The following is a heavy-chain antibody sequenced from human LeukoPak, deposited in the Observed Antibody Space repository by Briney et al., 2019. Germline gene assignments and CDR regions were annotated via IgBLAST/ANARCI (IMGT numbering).Heavy chain of an antibody. V-gene: IGHV3-13*01. J-gene: IGHJ4*02. CDR2: IGTTGDT. CDR3: ARSPSYSSSWYALDS. Sequence: GGSLRPYCEASGFTFSGYDMHWVRQATGKGLEWVSAIGTTGDTYYSDSVRGRFTISRENAKNSLDLQMNGLRAGDTAVYYCARSPSYSSSWYALDSWGQGTLVTVSS. CDR1: GFTFSGYD. D-gene: IGHD6-13*01.